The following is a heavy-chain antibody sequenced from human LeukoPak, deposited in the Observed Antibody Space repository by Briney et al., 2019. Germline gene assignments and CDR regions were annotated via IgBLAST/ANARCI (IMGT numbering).Heavy chain of an antibody. V-gene: IGHV4-61*02. CDR3: ARGRGYCSSTSCARPLDY. D-gene: IGHD2-2*01. Sequence: SETLSLTCTVSGGSISSGSYYWSWIRQPAGKGLEWIGRIYTSGSTNYNPSLKSRVTISVDTSKNQFSLKLSSVTAADTAVYYCARGRGYCSSTSCARPLDYWGQGTLDTVSS. CDR2: IYTSGST. CDR1: GGSISSGSYY. J-gene: IGHJ4*02.